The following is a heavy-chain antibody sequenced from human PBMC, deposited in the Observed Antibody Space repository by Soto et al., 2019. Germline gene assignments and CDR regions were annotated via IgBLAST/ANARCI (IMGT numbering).Heavy chain of an antibody. Sequence: ASVKVSCKASGYTFTGYYMHWVRQAPGQGLEWMGWINLNSGGTNYAQKFQGWFTMTRDTSISTAYMELSRLRSDDTAVYYCARSQQLAAFDYWGQGTLVTVSS. CDR3: ARSQQLAAFDY. J-gene: IGHJ4*02. CDR1: GYTFTGYY. V-gene: IGHV1-2*04. CDR2: INLNSGGT. D-gene: IGHD6-6*01.